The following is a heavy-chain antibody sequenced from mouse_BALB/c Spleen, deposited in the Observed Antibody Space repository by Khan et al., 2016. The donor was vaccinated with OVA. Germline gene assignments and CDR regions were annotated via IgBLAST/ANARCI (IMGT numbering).Heavy chain of an antibody. CDR1: GYTFTNYG. CDR3: ARSASYWFFDV. CDR2: INTYTGEP. Sequence: QIQLVQFGPELKKPGETVKISCKASGYTFTNYGMNWVKQAPGKGLKWMGWINTYTGEPTYADDFKGRFAFSLETSANTAYLQINNLKNEDTATDFCARSASYWFFDVWGAGTTVTVSS. V-gene: IGHV9-3-1*01. J-gene: IGHJ1*01. D-gene: IGHD6-1*01.